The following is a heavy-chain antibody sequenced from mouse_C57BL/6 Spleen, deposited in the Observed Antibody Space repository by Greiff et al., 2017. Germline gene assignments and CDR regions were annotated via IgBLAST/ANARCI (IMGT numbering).Heavy chain of an antibody. D-gene: IGHD2-1*01. CDR2: INPNNGGT. Sequence: EVKLMESGPELVKPGASVKIPCKASGYTFTDYNMDWVKQSHGKSLEWIGDINPNNGGTIYNQKFKGKATLTVDKSSSTAYMELRSLTSEDTAVYYCARFYYGNSDYYAMDYWGQGTSVTVSS. J-gene: IGHJ4*01. CDR1: GYTFTDYN. V-gene: IGHV1-18*01. CDR3: ARFYYGNSDYYAMDY.